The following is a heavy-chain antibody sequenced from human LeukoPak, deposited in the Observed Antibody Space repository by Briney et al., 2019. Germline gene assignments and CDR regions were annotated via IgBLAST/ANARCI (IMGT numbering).Heavy chain of an antibody. Sequence: GGSLRLSCAASGFTLSDHYMDWVRQAPGRGLEWVARTRDKANSYTTEYAASVQGRFIISRDDSKSSVYLQMDSLKTEDTAMYYCARDIQVRGQWLYWGQGTLVTVSS. J-gene: IGHJ4*02. CDR2: TRDKANSYTT. D-gene: IGHD6-19*01. CDR3: ARDIQVRGQWLY. V-gene: IGHV3-72*01. CDR1: GFTLSDHY.